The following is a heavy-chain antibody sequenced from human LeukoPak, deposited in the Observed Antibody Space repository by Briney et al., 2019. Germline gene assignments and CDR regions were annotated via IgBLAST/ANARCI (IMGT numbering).Heavy chain of an antibody. V-gene: IGHV1-46*01. CDR3: ARSDKMDV. Sequence: ASVKVSCKASGYTFTSYHIHWVRQVPGQELEWMGVINPSEGSTDYAQKFQDRVSLTRDTSTSTVYMDLSRLRCEDTAVYYCARSDKMDVWGQGTTVTVSS. CDR1: GYTFTSYH. CDR2: INPSEGST. J-gene: IGHJ6*02.